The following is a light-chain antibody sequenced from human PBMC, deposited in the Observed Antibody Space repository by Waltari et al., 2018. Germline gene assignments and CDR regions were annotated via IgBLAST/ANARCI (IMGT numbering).Light chain of an antibody. CDR2: DAS. CDR3: QQRRDWPLT. V-gene: IGKV3-11*01. CDR1: QSVSRD. J-gene: IGKJ4*01. Sequence: EIVLTQSPATLSLSPGERASLSCRASQSVSRDLAWYRQKPGQAPRLLSFDASISATGTPARFSGSGSGTDFTLTISSLDSEDFAIYYCQQRRDWPLTFGGGTKVEIK.